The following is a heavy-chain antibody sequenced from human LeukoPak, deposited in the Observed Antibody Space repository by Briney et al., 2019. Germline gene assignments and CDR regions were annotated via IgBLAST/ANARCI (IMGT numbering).Heavy chain of an antibody. V-gene: IGHV3-11*01. Sequence: GGSLRLSCAASGFTFSDYYMSWIRQAPGKGLEWVSYISSSGSTIYYADSVKGLFTISRDNAKNSLYLQMNSLKTEDTAVYYCVRVQTGGAFDIWGQGTMVTVSS. CDR1: GFTFSDYY. D-gene: IGHD7-27*01. CDR2: ISSSGSTI. J-gene: IGHJ3*02. CDR3: VRVQTGGAFDI.